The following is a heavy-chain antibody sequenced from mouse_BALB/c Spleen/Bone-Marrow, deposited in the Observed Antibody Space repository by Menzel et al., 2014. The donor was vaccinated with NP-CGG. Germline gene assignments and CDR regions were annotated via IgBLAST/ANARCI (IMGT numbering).Heavy chain of an antibody. J-gene: IGHJ4*01. CDR2: ISSGGGST. Sequence: VQLKESGGGLVKPGGSLKLSCAASGFAFSSYDMSWVRQTPEKRLEWVAYISSGGGSTYYPDTVKGRFTIPRDNAKNTLYLQMSSLKSEDTAMYYCARHEDGYYDAMDYWGQGTSVTVSS. CDR3: ARHEDGYYDAMDY. V-gene: IGHV5-12-1*01. CDR1: GFAFSSYD. D-gene: IGHD2-3*01.